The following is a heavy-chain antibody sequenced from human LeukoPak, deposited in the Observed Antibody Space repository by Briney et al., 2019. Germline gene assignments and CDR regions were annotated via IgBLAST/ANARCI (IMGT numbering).Heavy chain of an antibody. CDR1: GGSISSYY. V-gene: IGHV4-4*07. D-gene: IGHD3-22*01. CDR2: IYTSGST. J-gene: IGHJ4*02. CDR3: ARSGYDSSGYYLIDY. Sequence: SETLSLTCTVSGGSISSYYWSWIRQPAGKGLEWIGRIYTSGSTNYNPSLKSRVTMSVDTSKNQFSLKLSSVTAADTVVYYCARSGYDSSGYYLIDYWGQGTLVTVSS.